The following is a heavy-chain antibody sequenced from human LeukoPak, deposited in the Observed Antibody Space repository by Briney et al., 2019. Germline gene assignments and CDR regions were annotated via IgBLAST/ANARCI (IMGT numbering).Heavy chain of an antibody. CDR1: GGSFNGYY. CDR3: ARVGYRDGPGGVGY. CDR2: INYSGST. D-gene: IGHD5-24*01. Sequence: SETLSFNCAVYGGSFNGYYWRWLAQAPGQGLKWIGHINYSGSTNYNPSLKSRVTISVATSKNPFSLKLSSVSAADTVVYYCARVGYRDGPGGVGYWGQGTLVTVAS. V-gene: IGHV4-34*01. J-gene: IGHJ4*02.